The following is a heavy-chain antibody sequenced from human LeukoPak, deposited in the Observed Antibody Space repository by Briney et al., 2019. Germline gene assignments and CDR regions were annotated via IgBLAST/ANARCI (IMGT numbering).Heavy chain of an antibody. Sequence: SQTLSLTCTVSGGSISSGDYYWSWIRQPPGKGLEWIGYIYYSGSTYYNPSLRRRVTISVDTSKNQFSLKRSSGTAADTAVYYCARDRLGDPIEYWGQGTLVTVSS. J-gene: IGHJ4*02. CDR2: IYYSGST. CDR3: ARDRLGDPIEY. D-gene: IGHD3-16*01. CDR1: GGSISSGDYY. V-gene: IGHV4-30-4*08.